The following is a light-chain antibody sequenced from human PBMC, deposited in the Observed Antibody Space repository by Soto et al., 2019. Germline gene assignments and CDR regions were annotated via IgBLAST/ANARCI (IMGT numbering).Light chain of an antibody. CDR3: QHYGSSPPIT. CDR1: QNVYNNL. Sequence: EIVLTQSPGTTSLSPGDRATLSCRASQNVYNNLLAWYKQRPGQAPRLLIYGASNRVTGIPDRFSGSGSGTDFTLTISRLEPEDFAVYYCQHYGSSPPITFGQGTRLEIK. CDR2: GAS. J-gene: IGKJ5*01. V-gene: IGKV3-20*01.